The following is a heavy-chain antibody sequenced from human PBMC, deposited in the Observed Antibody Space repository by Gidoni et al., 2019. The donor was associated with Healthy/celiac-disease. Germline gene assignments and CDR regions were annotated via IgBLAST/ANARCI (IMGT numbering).Heavy chain of an antibody. J-gene: IGHJ4*02. CDR3: AKGTQDYAPGGYFDY. CDR1: GSPFCRYA. CDR2: ISGSGGST. V-gene: IGHV3-23*01. D-gene: IGHD4-17*01. Sequence: EVQLLESGGGLVQPGGARSPSSQSPGSPFCRYAMSWVRQAPGKGLEWVSAISGSGGSTYYADSVKGRFTISRDNSKNTLYLQMNSLRAEDTAVYYCAKGTQDYAPGGYFDYWGQGTLVTVSS.